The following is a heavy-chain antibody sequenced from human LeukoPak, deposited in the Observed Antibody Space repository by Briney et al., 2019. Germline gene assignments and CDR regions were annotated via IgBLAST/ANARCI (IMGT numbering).Heavy chain of an antibody. J-gene: IGHJ4*02. V-gene: IGHV5-51*01. CDR1: GYSFSNDW. CDR2: IYPADSDT. Sequence: GGSLKISCKGSGYSFSNDWIGWVRQMPGKGLEWRVIIYPADSDTKYSPSFQGQVTISADKPISTAYLQWNSLGASDTAMYYCARRGCMGGTCYGYWGQGTLVTVSS. D-gene: IGHD2-15*01. CDR3: ARRGCMGGTCYGY.